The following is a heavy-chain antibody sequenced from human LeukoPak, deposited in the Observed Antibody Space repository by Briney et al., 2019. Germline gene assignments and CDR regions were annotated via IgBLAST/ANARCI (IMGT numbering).Heavy chain of an antibody. V-gene: IGHV3-48*03. Sequence: GGSLRLSCAASGFTFSSYEMNWVRQAPGKGLEWVSYISNSDSTIHYADSVKGRFTISRDNAQTSLYLQMSSLRAEDTAVYYCARVEDDYGDHYYGMDVWGQGTTVTVSS. CDR1: GFTFSSYE. CDR3: ARVEDDYGDHYYGMDV. J-gene: IGHJ6*02. CDR2: ISNSDSTI. D-gene: IGHD4-17*01.